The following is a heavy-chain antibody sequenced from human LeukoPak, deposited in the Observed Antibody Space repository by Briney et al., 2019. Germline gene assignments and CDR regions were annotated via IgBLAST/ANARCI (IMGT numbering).Heavy chain of an antibody. CDR3: ASPTSGYHYVDY. CDR1: GGSISISSYY. V-gene: IGHV4-39*01. J-gene: IGHJ4*02. D-gene: IGHD3-22*01. CDR2: IYYSGST. Sequence: SETLSLTCTVSGGSISISSYYWGWIRQPPEKGLEWIGSIYYSGSTYYNPSLKSRVTISVDTSKNQFSLKLGSVTAADTAVYYCASPTSGYHYVDYWGQGALVTVSS.